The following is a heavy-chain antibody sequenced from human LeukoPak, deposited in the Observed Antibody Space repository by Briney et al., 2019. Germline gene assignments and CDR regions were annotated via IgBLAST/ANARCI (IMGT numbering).Heavy chain of an antibody. CDR1: GGSFSGNY. V-gene: IGHV4-34*01. CDR2: INHSGST. CDR3: ALQVDAFDI. D-gene: IGHD5-24*01. J-gene: IGHJ3*02. Sequence: SETLSLTCAVYGGSFSGNYWSWIRQPPGKGLEWSGEINHSGSTNYNPSLKSRVTISVDTSKNQFFLKLSSVTAADTAVYYCALQVDAFDIWGQGTMVTVSS.